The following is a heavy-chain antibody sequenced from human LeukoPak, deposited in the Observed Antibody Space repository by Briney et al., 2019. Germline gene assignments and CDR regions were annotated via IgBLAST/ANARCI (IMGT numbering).Heavy chain of an antibody. V-gene: IGHV3-7*01. CDR3: ARRSTEDD. J-gene: IGHJ4*02. Sequence: GRSLRLSCVASGLSFSNYWTSWVRQAPGKGLEWVATIKDDGSEKYSVQGRFTISRDNAKNSLYLQMNSLRVEDTAVYYCARRSTEDDWGQGTLVTVSS. D-gene: IGHD2-2*01. CDR2: IKDDGSEK. CDR1: GLSFSNYW.